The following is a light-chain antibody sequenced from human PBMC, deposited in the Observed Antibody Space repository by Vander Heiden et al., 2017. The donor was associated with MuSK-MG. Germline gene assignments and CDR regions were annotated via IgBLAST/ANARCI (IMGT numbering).Light chain of an antibody. V-gene: IGKV3-20*01. CDR2: GAS. CDR3: HQDGFSPMT. Sequence: EIVLTQSPGTLSLSPGERATLSCSASQSISGSYVAWYQQKPGQAPRLLIYGASFRATGIPVRFSGSGSGTDFTLTISRLEPEDSAVYYCHQDGFSPMTFGQGTKVEI. J-gene: IGKJ1*01. CDR1: QSISGSY.